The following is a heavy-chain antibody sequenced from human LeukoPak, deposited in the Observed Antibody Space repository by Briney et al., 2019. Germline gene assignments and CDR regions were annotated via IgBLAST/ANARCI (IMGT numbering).Heavy chain of an antibody. Sequence: SETLSLTCTVSGGSISSYYWSWIRQPPGKGLEWIGYIYYSGSTSYNPSLKSRVTISVDTSKNQFSLKLSSVTAADTAVYYCARYGSGSPTWGQGTLVTVSS. CDR2: IYYSGST. J-gene: IGHJ5*02. V-gene: IGHV4-59*01. D-gene: IGHD3-10*01. CDR3: ARYGSGSPT. CDR1: GGSISSYY.